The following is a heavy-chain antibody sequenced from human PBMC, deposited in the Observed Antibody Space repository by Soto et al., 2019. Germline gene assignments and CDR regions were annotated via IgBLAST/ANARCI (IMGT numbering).Heavy chain of an antibody. CDR3: AKHSFSGSKRILDS. D-gene: IGHD1-26*01. CDR2: ISFDGSTK. V-gene: IGHV3-30*18. J-gene: IGHJ4*02. Sequence: QVQLVESGGGVVQPGRSLRLSCAASGFRDGFPFSDYDMHWVRQAPGKGLEWVALISFDGSTKNYVDSVEGRFTISRDNSRDTLFMQMDSLRPEDTAVYYCAKHSFSGSKRILDSWGQGTLVTVSS. CDR1: GFRDGFPFSDYD.